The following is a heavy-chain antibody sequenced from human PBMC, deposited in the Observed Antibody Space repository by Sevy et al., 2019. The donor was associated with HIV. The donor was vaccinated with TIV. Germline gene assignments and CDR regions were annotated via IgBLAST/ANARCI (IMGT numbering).Heavy chain of an antibody. CDR1: GFAFSNYYA. CDR2: ISDDGSDK. V-gene: IGHV3-30-3*01. D-gene: IGHD4-17*01. Sequence: GGSLRLSCAASGFAFSNYYAMHWVRQAPGKGLEWVALISDDGSDKYYADSVKGRFTISRDNFKNRLFLQMNSLTTDDMTVYYCARPRANYVDHYFFYAMDVWGQGTTVTVSS. CDR3: ARPRANYVDHYFFYAMDV. J-gene: IGHJ6*02.